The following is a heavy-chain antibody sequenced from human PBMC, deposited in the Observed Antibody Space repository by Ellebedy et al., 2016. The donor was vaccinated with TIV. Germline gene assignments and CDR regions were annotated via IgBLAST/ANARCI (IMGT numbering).Heavy chain of an antibody. CDR3: ARLKQSRDRSHWFFDL. J-gene: IGHJ2*01. CDR1: GDSFNSYY. V-gene: IGHV4-4*07. CDR2: IYVGGTT. Sequence: SETLSLXXTVSGDSFNSYYWSWIRQPAGKGLEWIGRIYVGGTTNYNPSLKSRVTLSVGTPKNEFSLKLSSLTAADTAVYYCARLKQSRDRSHWFFDLWGRGTLVTVSS. D-gene: IGHD1-14*01.